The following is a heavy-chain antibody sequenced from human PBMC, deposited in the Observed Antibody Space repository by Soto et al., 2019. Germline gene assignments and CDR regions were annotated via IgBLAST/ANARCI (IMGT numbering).Heavy chain of an antibody. D-gene: IGHD6-13*01. Sequence: QVQLQESGPGLVKPSQTLSLTCTVSGGSISSGGYYWSWIRQHPGKGLEWIGYIYYSGSTYYNPSLNGRVTIPVDTSKNQFALKLSSVTAADTAVYYCARDPAIGLGLSSSWFDYWGQGTLVTVSS. V-gene: IGHV4-31*03. CDR2: IYYSGST. CDR1: GGSISSGGYY. J-gene: IGHJ4*02. CDR3: ARDPAIGLGLSSSWFDY.